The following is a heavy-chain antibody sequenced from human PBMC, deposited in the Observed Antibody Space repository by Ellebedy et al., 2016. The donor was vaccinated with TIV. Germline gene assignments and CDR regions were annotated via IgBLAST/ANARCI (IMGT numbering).Heavy chain of an antibody. CDR2: INWNGGST. J-gene: IGHJ5*02. CDR1: GFTFDDYG. CDR3: AIDSSSWYGRWFDP. V-gene: IGHV3-20*04. Sequence: LSLTCSASGFTFDDYGMSWVRQAPGKGLEWVSGINWNGGSTGYADSVKGRFTISRYNAKNSLYLQMNSLRAEDTALYYCAIDSSSWYGRWFDPWGQGTLVTVSS. D-gene: IGHD6-13*01.